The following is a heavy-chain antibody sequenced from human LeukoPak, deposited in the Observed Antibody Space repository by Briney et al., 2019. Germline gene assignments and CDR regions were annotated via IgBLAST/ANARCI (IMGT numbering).Heavy chain of an antibody. CDR1: GYPFTSYW. CDR3: ARRVGAITSRAFDY. CDR2: IYPGDSDT. Sequence: GESLQISCKGSGYPFTSYWIGWVRQLPGKGLEWMGIIYPGDSDTRYSPSFQGQVTISADKSISTAYLQWSSLKASDTAMYYCARRVGAITSRAFDYWGQGTLVTVSS. D-gene: IGHD1-26*01. J-gene: IGHJ4*02. V-gene: IGHV5-51*01.